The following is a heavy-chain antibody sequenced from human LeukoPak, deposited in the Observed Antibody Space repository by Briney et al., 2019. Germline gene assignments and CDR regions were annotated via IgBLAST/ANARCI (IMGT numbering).Heavy chain of an antibody. CDR3: ARGHISWYYFDY. D-gene: IGHD1-1*01. CDR2: IYYSGST. Sequence: SETLSLTCTVSGGSISSFYWSWIRQPPGKGLEWIGYIYYSGSTNYIPSLKSRDTISVDTSKNQFSLKLSSVTAADTAVYYCARGHISWYYFDYWGQGTLVTVSS. V-gene: IGHV4-59*01. J-gene: IGHJ4*02. CDR1: GGSISSFY.